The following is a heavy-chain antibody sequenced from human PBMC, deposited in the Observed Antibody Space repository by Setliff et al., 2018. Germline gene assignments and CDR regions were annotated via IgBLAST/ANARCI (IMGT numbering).Heavy chain of an antibody. D-gene: IGHD3-22*01. CDR1: GFIFSNYA. J-gene: IGHJ4*02. V-gene: IGHV3-23*01. CDR3: ARVHYETSTYSPTLFDH. CDR2: LSPDDKAI. Sequence: GGSLRLSCAASGFIFSNYAMDWVRQAPGKGLEWVAGLSPDDKAIQYADSVKGRFAISRDNSKSTLYLQMNSLRVEDTAVYYCARVHYETSTYSPTLFDHWGQGALVTVSS.